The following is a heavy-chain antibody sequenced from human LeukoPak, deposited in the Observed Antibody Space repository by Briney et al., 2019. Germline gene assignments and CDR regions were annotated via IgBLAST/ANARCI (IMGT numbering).Heavy chain of an antibody. CDR1: GFTFSDYY. CDR3: ALLPPDALDI. D-gene: IGHD3-22*01. Sequence: PGGSLRLSCAASGFTFSDYYMSWIRQAPGKGLVWVSRINADGNSTSYADSVRGRFTISRDNAKNTLYLQMNSLRDEDTALYYCALLPPDALDIWGQGTVVTVSS. J-gene: IGHJ3*02. CDR2: INADGNST. V-gene: IGHV3-74*01.